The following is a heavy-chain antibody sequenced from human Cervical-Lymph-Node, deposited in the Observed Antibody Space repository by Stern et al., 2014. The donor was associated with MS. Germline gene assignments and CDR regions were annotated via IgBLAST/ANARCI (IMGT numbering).Heavy chain of an antibody. CDR2: IIPILNTA. D-gene: IGHD3-3*01. V-gene: IGHV1-69*01. CDR1: GDTFSNYA. CDR3: ARGSVYYDFWSTSYSHFQF. Sequence: QVQLVQSGAEVKKPGSSVKVSCKTSGDTFSNYAFNWVRQAPRQGPEWMGGIIPILNTADYSQNFQGRVTITADESTNTTYMELSGLKSEDTAVYFCARGSVYYDFWSTSYSHFQFWGQGTPVTVSS. J-gene: IGHJ4*02.